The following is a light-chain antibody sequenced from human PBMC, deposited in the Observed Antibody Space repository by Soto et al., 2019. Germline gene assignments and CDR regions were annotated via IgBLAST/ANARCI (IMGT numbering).Light chain of an antibody. J-gene: IGKJ2*01. CDR1: QSVSSSY. CDR3: QQYGSSPQT. CDR2: GAS. Sequence: EIVLTQSPGTLSLPPGERATLSCRASQSVSSSYLAWYQQKPGQAPRLPIYGASSRATGIPDRFSGSGSGTDFTLTISRLEPEDFAVYYCQQYGSSPQTCGQGTKLEIK. V-gene: IGKV3-20*01.